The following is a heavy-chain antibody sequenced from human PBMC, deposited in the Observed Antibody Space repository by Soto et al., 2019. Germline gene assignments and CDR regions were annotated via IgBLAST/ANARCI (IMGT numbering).Heavy chain of an antibody. CDR1: GFTFSSYG. CDR2: IGYDGSNK. Sequence: QVQLVESGGGVVQPGRSLRLSCAASGFTFSSYGMHWVRQAPGKGREWAAVIGYDGSNKYYADSVKGRFTISRENSKNTLYLQMHSLRAEDKAVYYCARDADSVTEGYYFDYWGQGTLVTVSS. J-gene: IGHJ4*02. CDR3: ARDADSVTEGYYFDY. D-gene: IGHD4-17*01. V-gene: IGHV3-33*01.